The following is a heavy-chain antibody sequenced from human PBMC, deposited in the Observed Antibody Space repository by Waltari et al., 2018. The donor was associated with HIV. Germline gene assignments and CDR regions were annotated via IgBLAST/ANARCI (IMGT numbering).Heavy chain of an antibody. Sequence: EVHLVESGGGLVQPGGSLRLSCAASGFIFDDYGMHWVRQAPGKGVEWIAGISWDSGSIGYADSVGGRFTVPRDNAKNFVYLKMNSLRGDDTAFYYCARGPLYDWFDPWGQGTLVTVSS. CDR3: ARGPLYDWFDP. V-gene: IGHV3-9*01. CDR1: GFIFDDYG. D-gene: IGHD2-8*01. J-gene: IGHJ5*02. CDR2: ISWDSGSI.